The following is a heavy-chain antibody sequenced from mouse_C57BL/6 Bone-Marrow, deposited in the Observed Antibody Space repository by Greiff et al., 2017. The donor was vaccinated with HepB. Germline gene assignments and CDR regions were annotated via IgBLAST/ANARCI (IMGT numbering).Heavy chain of an antibody. CDR3: ARWGYSNYGAMDY. V-gene: IGHV1-39*01. Sequence: EVQLQQSGPELVKPGASVKISCKASGYSFTDYNMNWVKQSNGKSLEWIGRIDPNSGGTKYNEKFKSKATLTVDKPSSTAYMQLSSLTSEDSAVYYCARWGYSNYGAMDYWGQGTSVTVSS. D-gene: IGHD2-5*01. CDR1: GYSFTDYN. CDR2: IDPNSGGT. J-gene: IGHJ4*01.